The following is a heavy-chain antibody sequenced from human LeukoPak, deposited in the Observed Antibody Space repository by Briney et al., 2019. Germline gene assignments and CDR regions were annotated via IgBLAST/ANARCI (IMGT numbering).Heavy chain of an antibody. D-gene: IGHD3-10*01. J-gene: IGHJ6*03. CDR3: ARGLRGSSLLNYYYYYMDV. CDR1: GGSISSYY. CDR2: IYYSGST. V-gene: IGHV4-59*01. Sequence: SETLSLTCTVSGGSISSYYWSWIRQPPGKGLEWIGYIYYSGSTNYNPSLKSRVTISVDTSKNQFSLKLSSVTAADAAVYYCARGLRGSSLLNYYYYYMDVWGKGTTVTVSS.